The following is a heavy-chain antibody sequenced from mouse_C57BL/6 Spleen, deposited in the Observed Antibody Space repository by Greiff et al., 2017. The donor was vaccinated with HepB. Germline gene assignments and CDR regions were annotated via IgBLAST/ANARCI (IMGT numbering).Heavy chain of an antibody. D-gene: IGHD2-4*01. CDR2: INPNNGGT. CDR3: AREDDYDENYAMDY. CDR1: GYTFTDYN. V-gene: IGHV1-18*01. Sequence: VQLKQSGPELVKPGASVKIPCKASGYTFTDYNMDWVKQSHGKSLEWIGDINPNNGGTIYNQKFKGKATLTVDKSSSTAYMELRSLTSEDTAVYYCAREDDYDENYAMDYWGQGTSVTVSS. J-gene: IGHJ4*01.